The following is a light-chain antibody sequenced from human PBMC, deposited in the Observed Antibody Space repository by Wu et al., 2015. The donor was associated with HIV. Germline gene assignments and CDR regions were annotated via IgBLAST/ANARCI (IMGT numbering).Light chain of an antibody. CDR3: QQRRYWPLYT. J-gene: IGKJ2*01. CDR2: DAS. V-gene: IGKV3-11*01. Sequence: TLSWQGQSECCQLLSLVPTETWPRLPGLLIYDASNRATGIPARFSGSGSGTDFTLTISSLEPEDFAVYYCQQRRYWPLYTFGQGTKLEIK. CDR1: ECCQL.